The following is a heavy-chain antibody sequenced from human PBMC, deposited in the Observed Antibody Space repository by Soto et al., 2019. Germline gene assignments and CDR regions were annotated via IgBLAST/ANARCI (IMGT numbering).Heavy chain of an antibody. Sequence: GGSLRLSCAASGFTFDDYAMHWVRQAPGKGPEWVSGISWNSGSIGYADSVKGRFTISRDNAKNSLYLQMNSLRAEDTALYYCVKDIPLGGMDVWGQGTTVTVSS. J-gene: IGHJ6*02. V-gene: IGHV3-9*01. CDR2: ISWNSGSI. CDR1: GFTFDDYA. CDR3: VKDIPLGGMDV.